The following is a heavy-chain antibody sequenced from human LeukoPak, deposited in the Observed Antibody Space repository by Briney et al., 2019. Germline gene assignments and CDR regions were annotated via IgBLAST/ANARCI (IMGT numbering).Heavy chain of an antibody. CDR3: ARLRARLGYCISTSCHGYFDY. CDR1: GGSITSTTYF. J-gene: IGHJ4*02. CDR2: ISYSGNT. V-gene: IGHV4-39*01. D-gene: IGHD2-2*01. Sequence: SETLSLTCTVSGGSITSTTYFWGWVRQPPGRDLEWLGTISYSGNTYYNPSLKGRLTLSVDTSKNQFSLNLNSVTAADTAIYYCARLRARLGYCISTSCHGYFDYWAQGTLVTVSS.